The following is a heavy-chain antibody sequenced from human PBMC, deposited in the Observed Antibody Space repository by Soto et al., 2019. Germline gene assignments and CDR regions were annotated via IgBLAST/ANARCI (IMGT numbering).Heavy chain of an antibody. J-gene: IGHJ6*03. V-gene: IGHV4-59*08. CDR1: GGSISGYY. CDR2: IYSSGSP. CDR3: ARVVIVPAARGHYNYFYMDV. Sequence: PSETLSLTCTVSGGSISGYYWSWIRQPPGKGLEWIGYIYSSGSPNYNPSIKGRAAISVDTSENQTSLRLSSVTAADTAVYYCARVVIVPAARGHYNYFYMDVWGKGTTVTVSS. D-gene: IGHD2-2*01.